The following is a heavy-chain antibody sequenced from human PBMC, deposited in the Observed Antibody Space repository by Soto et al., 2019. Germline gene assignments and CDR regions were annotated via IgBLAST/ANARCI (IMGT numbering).Heavy chain of an antibody. V-gene: IGHV4-34*01. CDR3: ARAPRRISYAFDI. CDR2: INHSGST. Sequence: PSETLSLTCAVYGGSFSGYYWSWIRQPPGKGLEWIGEINHSGSTNYNPSLKSRVTISVDTSKNQFSLKLSSVTAADTAVYYCARAPRRISYAFDIWGQGTMVPVSS. CDR1: GGSFSGYY. D-gene: IGHD3-3*02. J-gene: IGHJ3*02.